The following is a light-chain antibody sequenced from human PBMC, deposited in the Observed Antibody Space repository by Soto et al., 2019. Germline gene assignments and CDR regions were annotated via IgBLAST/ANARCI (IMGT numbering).Light chain of an antibody. J-gene: IGKJ1*01. Sequence: DIQMTQSPSSLSASVGDRVTITCQASQDISNYLNWYQQKPGKAPNLLIYATSNLQSGVPSRFSGGGSGTDYTLTIGSLQPEDFATYYCQQSYSTPRTFGQGTKVEIK. CDR2: ATS. CDR3: QQSYSTPRT. CDR1: QDISNY. V-gene: IGKV1-39*01.